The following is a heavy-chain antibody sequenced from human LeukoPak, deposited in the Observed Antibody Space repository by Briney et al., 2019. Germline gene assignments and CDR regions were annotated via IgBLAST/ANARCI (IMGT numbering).Heavy chain of an antibody. J-gene: IGHJ6*02. CDR1: GFTFSSYW. CDR2: INHNGNVN. CDR3: ARGGGLDV. Sequence: GGSLRLSYAASGFTFSSYWMNWARQAPGKGLEWVASINHNGNVNYYVDSVKGRFTISRDNAKNSLYLQMSNLRAEDTAVYFCARGGGLDVWGQGATVTVSS. V-gene: IGHV3-7*03. D-gene: IGHD3-16*01.